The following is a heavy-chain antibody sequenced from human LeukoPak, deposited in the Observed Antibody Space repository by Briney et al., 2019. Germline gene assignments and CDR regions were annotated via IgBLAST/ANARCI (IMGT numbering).Heavy chain of an antibody. D-gene: IGHD2-15*01. CDR2: ISGYNGKT. V-gene: IGHV1-18*03. CDR1: GYTFNTYG. Sequence: ASVKVSCKASGYTFNTYGITWVRQAPGQGLEWMGWISGYNGKTKYAQKLQDKVTMTTDTSTTTAYMELRSLRFDDMAVYYCARAGAVVDNWFDPWGQGTLVTVSS. CDR3: ARAGAVVDNWFDP. J-gene: IGHJ5*02.